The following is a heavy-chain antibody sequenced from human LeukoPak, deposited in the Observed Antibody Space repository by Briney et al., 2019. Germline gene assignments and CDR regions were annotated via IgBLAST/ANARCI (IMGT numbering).Heavy chain of an antibody. J-gene: IGHJ4*02. CDR3: ARATSSVKYCSSTSCYTLGGY. Sequence: PGGSLRLSCAASGFTFSSYAMHWVRQAPGKGLEWVAVISYDGSNKYYADSVKGRFTISRDNSKNTLYLQMNSLRAEDTAVYYCARATSSVKYCSSTSCYTLGGYWGQGTLVTVPS. CDR1: GFTFSSYA. V-gene: IGHV3-30-3*01. CDR2: ISYDGSNK. D-gene: IGHD2-2*02.